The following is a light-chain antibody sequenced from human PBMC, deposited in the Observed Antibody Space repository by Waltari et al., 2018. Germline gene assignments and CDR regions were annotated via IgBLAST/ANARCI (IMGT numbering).Light chain of an antibody. J-gene: IGKJ1*01. CDR3: QHYESLPVT. Sequence: EIVLTQSPGTLSLSPGERATLSCRASQSISKYLAWYQQKPGQAPRLLIYHASSRAAGIPDRFSGSGYGTDFSLSISSLEPEDLAVYYCQHYESLPVTFGQGTKGEIK. CDR1: QSISKY. V-gene: IGKV3-20*01. CDR2: HAS.